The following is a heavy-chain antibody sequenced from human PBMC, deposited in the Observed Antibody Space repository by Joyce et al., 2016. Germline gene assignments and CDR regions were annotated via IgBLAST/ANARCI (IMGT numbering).Heavy chain of an antibody. Sequence: EEQLVESGGGLVKPGGSLRLSCSASGFNFSGYTLNWVRQAPGKGLEWVSSISTRSTYIYYADSVKGRFTISRDDAKNSLYLQMNNLRAEDTAVYYCASLWAPGYCTTTSCQGWFDPWGQGTLVTVSS. CDR1: GFNFSGYT. D-gene: IGHD2-2*03. CDR3: ASLWAPGYCTTTSCQGWFDP. CDR2: ISTRSTYI. V-gene: IGHV3-21*01. J-gene: IGHJ5*02.